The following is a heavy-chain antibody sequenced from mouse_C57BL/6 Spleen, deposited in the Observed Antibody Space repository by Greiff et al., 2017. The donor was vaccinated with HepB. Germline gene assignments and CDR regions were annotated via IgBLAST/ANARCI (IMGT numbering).Heavy chain of an antibody. CDR2: IYPSDSET. V-gene: IGHV1-61*01. D-gene: IGHD1-1*01. CDR3: ARGGSTVVAPFDY. J-gene: IGHJ2*01. CDR1: GYTFTSYW. Sequence: VQLQQPGAELVRPGSSVKLSCKASGYTFTSYWMDWVKQRPGQGLEWIGNIYPSDSETHYNQKFKDKATLTVDKSSSTAYMQLSSLTSEDSAVYYCARGGSTVVAPFDYWGQGTTLTVSS.